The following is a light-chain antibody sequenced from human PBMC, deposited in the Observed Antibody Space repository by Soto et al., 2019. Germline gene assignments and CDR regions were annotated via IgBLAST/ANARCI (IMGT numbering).Light chain of an antibody. Sequence: AIQMTQSPSSLSASVGDRVTITCRASQGIRNALGWYQQKPGKAPKLLIYSASSLQSGAPSRFSGSGSGTDFTLTISGLHPEDFATYYCLQDYNYPRTLGQGTKVDIK. CDR1: QGIRNA. CDR2: SAS. V-gene: IGKV1-6*01. J-gene: IGKJ1*01. CDR3: LQDYNYPRT.